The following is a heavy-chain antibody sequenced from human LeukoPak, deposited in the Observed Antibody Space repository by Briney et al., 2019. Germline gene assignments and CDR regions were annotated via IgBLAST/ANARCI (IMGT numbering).Heavy chain of an antibody. Sequence: ASVKVSCKASGYTFTSHYMHWVRQAPGQGLEWMGIINPTGGSTIYAQKSQGRVTMSRDTSTSTVHMELSSLTSEDTAMCYCARVSSQSWNLTAPFDSWGQGTQVTVSS. V-gene: IGHV1-46*01. J-gene: IGHJ4*02. CDR1: GYTFTSHY. CDR3: ARVSSQSWNLTAPFDS. CDR2: INPTGGST. D-gene: IGHD1-7*01.